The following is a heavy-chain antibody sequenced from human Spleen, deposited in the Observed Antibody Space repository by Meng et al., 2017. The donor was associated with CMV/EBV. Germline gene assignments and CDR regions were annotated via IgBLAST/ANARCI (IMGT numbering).Heavy chain of an antibody. CDR1: GGTFSSYA. CDR2: IIPILAIA. D-gene: IGHD3-16*01. CDR3: VRGLRD. Sequence: SSVKVSCKASGGTFSSYAISWVRQAPGQGLEWMGRIIPILAIANYSPKFQGRVTITADKSTTTAYMELSSLRSEDTAVYYCVRGLRDWGQGTLVTVSS. V-gene: IGHV1-69*04. J-gene: IGHJ4*02.